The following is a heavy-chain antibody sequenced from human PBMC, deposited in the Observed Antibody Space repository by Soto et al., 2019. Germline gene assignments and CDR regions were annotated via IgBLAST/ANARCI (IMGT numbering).Heavy chain of an antibody. J-gene: IGHJ6*03. D-gene: IGHD2-21*01. CDR2: INHLGNI. CDR1: GGSLSDYF. Sequence: SETLSLTCVVSGGSLSDYFWSWIRQPPGMALEWIGEINHLGNINYNPSLKSRVTMSVDTSKNQFSLKLNSMTAADTATKYCTRGGISHWAYFYYMDVWDRGTTVTVSS. CDR3: TRGGISHWAYFYYMDV. V-gene: IGHV4-34*01.